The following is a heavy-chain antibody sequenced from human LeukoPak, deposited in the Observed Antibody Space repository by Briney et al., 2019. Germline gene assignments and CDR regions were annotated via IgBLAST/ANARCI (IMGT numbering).Heavy chain of an antibody. D-gene: IGHD2/OR15-2a*01. J-gene: IGHJ4*02. CDR1: GFTFSNAW. CDR2: IWYDGSIE. Sequence: GGSLRLSCAAYGFTFSNAWMNRVRQAPGKGLEWVAVIWYDGSIEYYADSVKGRFTISKDNSRNTLYMQMNSLRAEDMAIYYCAKADDMNMDYWGQGTLVTVSS. V-gene: IGHV3-33*06. CDR3: AKADDMNMDY.